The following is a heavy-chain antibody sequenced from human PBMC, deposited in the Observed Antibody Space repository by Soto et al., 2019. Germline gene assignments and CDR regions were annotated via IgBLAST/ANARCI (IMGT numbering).Heavy chain of an antibody. Sequence: GGSLRLSCAASGFTFSSYSMNWVRQAPGKGLEWVSSISSSSSYIYYADSVKGRFTISRDNAKNSLYLQMSSLRAEDTAVYYCARDAYPGIAAAGSFDYWGQGTLVTVSS. CDR2: ISSSSSYI. CDR3: ARDAYPGIAAAGSFDY. CDR1: GFTFSSYS. J-gene: IGHJ4*02. D-gene: IGHD6-13*01. V-gene: IGHV3-21*01.